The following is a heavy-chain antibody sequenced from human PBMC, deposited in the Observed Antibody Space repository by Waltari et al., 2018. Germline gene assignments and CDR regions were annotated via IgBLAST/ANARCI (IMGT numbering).Heavy chain of an antibody. CDR1: GYPFTGYS. J-gene: IGHJ4*02. V-gene: IGHV1-2*02. Sequence: SGAEVXRPGXSLKVSCKASGYPFTGYSMPWVRQAPGQGLEWMGWINPXSGGTXYAQKFQGRVXMTRDTSISTAYMELSRXRSDDTAVXYXARXITGTTGDYFDXWGQGTLVTVSS. CDR2: INPXSGGT. D-gene: IGHD1-7*01. CDR3: ARXITGTTGDYFDX.